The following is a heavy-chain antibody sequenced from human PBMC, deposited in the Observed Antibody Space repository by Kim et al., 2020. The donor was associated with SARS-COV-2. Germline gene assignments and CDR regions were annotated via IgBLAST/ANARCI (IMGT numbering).Heavy chain of an antibody. CDR3: ARSRDVVVPATVLDY. CDR1: GYTFTSFG. D-gene: IGHD2-2*02. V-gene: IGHV1-18*01. J-gene: IGHJ4*02. Sequence: ASVKVSCKTSGYTFTSFGLGWVRQAPGQGLEWMGWVSTATGNTNSALRLQGRASLTVDRTTSTAYLELRSLRSDDTAVYYCARSRDVVVPATVLDYWGQGTLVTVSS. CDR2: VSTATGNT.